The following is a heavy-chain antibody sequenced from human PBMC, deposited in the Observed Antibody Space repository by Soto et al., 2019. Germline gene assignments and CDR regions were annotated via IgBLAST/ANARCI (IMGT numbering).Heavy chain of an antibody. CDR1: GFTFSSYS. V-gene: IGHV3-21*01. CDR2: ISSSSSYI. D-gene: IGHD6-19*01. J-gene: IGHJ3*02. CDR3: ARHPAVAGTHDAFDI. Sequence: EVQLVESGGGLVKPGGSLRLSCGASGFTFSSYSMNWVRQAPGKGLEWVSSISSSSSYIYYADSVKGRFTISRDNAKNSLYLQMNSLRAEDTAVYYCARHPAVAGTHDAFDIWGQGTMVTVSS.